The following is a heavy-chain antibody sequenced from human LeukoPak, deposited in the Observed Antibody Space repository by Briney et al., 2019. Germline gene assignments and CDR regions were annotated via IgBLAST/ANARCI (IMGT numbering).Heavy chain of an antibody. CDR2: ISSSSSYI. V-gene: IGHV3-21*01. CDR3: ARGAPGSSRPVDY. CDR1: GFTFSSYS. D-gene: IGHD6-13*01. J-gene: IGHJ4*02. Sequence: GGSLRLSCAASGFTFSSYSMNWVRQAPGKGLEWVSSISSSSSYIYYADSVKGRFTISRDNAKNSLYLQMNSLRAEDTAVYYCARGAPGSSRPVDYWGQGTLITVSS.